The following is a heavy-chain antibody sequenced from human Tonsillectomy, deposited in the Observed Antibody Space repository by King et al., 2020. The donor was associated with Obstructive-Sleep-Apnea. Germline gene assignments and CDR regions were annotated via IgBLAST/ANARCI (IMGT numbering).Heavy chain of an antibody. CDR1: GYNFKTYG. Sequence: QLVQSGGEVKKPGASVWVSCKASGYNFKTYGLSWVRQAPGQGLEWMGWISGHNGDTNYAQRLRGRVVMTADTTTSTAYMELSSLTPDDTAVYYCARDLFYYNSGTSYEDTFDIWGQGTMVTVSS. CDR2: ISGHNGDT. J-gene: IGHJ3*02. D-gene: IGHD3-10*01. V-gene: IGHV1-18*01. CDR3: ARDLFYYNSGTSYEDTFDI.